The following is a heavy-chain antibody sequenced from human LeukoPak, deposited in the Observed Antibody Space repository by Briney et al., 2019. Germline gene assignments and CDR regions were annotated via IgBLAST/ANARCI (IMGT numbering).Heavy chain of an antibody. CDR2: MYYSGRT. Sequence: SETLSLTCTVSGGSISSYYWSWIRQPPAKGLEWIGYMYYSGRTNYNPSLKSRVTISVDTSKNQFSLKLSSVTAADTAVYYCARTFSESYYYYGMDVWGQGTTVTVSS. CDR3: ARTFSESYYYYGMDV. J-gene: IGHJ6*02. D-gene: IGHD1-26*01. V-gene: IGHV4-59*01. CDR1: GGSISSYY.